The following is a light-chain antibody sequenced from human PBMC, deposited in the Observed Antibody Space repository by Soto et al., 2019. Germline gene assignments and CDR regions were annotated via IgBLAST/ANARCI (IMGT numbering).Light chain of an antibody. V-gene: IGKV1-12*01. Sequence: DIQMTQSPSYVSASVGDRVTITCRASQGITSWLAWYQQKPWRAPKLLIYAASSLQSGVPSRFSGSGSGRDFTLTSSSLQPEDFATYFCQQTSSFPLTFGGGTKVEIK. CDR3: QQTSSFPLT. CDR1: QGITSW. CDR2: AAS. J-gene: IGKJ4*01.